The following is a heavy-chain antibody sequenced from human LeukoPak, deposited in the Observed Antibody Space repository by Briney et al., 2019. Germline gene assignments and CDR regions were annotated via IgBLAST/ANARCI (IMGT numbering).Heavy chain of an antibody. Sequence: GGSLRLSCAASGFTFGSYWMSWVRQAPGKGLEWVANIKQDGSEKYYVDSVKGRFTISRDNAKNSLYLQMNSLRAEDTAVYYCARGRSKYSSSWYADYWGQGTLVTVSS. CDR1: GFTFGSYW. J-gene: IGHJ4*02. CDR3: ARGRSKYSSSWYADY. D-gene: IGHD6-13*01. V-gene: IGHV3-7*01. CDR2: IKQDGSEK.